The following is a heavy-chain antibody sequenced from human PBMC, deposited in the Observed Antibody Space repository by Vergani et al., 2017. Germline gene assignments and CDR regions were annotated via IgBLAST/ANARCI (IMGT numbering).Heavy chain of an antibody. CDR3: ARDLRLLYNRFDP. J-gene: IGHJ5*02. D-gene: IGHD1-14*01. CDR2: TWYDGNNK. CDR1: GFTFSTYA. Sequence: VQLLESGGSLKQPGGSVRLSCAASGFTFSTYAMHWVYQAPGKGLEWVAVTWYDGNNKQYADSVKGRFTISRDNSKSTMYLQMNSLRDEDTGVYYCARDLRLLYNRFDPWGQGTLVTVSS. V-gene: IGHV3-33*08.